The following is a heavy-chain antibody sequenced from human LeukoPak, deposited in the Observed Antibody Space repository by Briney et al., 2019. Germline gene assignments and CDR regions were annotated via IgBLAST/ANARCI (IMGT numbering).Heavy chain of an antibody. CDR2: INHSGST. V-gene: IGHV4-39*07. CDR3: ARVVVVARFDP. D-gene: IGHD2-15*01. J-gene: IGHJ5*02. Sequence: SETLSLTCTVSGGSISSNTYYWGWIRQPPGKGLEWIGEINHSGSTNYNPSLKSRVTISVDTSKNQFSLKLSSVTAADTAVYYCARVVVVARFDPWGQGTLVTVSS. CDR1: GGSISSNTYY.